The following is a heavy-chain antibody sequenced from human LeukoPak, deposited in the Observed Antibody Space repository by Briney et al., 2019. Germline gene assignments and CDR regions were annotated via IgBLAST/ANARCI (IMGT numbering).Heavy chain of an antibody. CDR1: GASISYNY. J-gene: IGHJ6*02. V-gene: IGHV4-59*01. Sequence: KPSETLSLTCTASGASISYNYWNWIRQPPGKGLEWIGYIYYTGNTNYNPSLKSRLSISVDTSKNQFSLKLSSVTAADTAVYYCARGYYYALDVWGQGTTVTVSS. CDR2: IYYTGNT. CDR3: ARGYYYALDV.